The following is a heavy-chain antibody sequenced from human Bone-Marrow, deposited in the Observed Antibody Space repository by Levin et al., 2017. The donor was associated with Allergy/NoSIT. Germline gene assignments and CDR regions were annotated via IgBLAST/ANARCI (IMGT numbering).Heavy chain of an antibody. D-gene: IGHD5-18*01. CDR1: GFTFSNAW. CDR3: TRDRGRGYNYGGWLDT. CDR2: IKDETEGGTT. V-gene: IGHV3-15*01. Sequence: PGGSLRLSCAASGFTFSNAWMSWVRQAPGKGLEWVGRIKDETEGGTTDYATPVEGRFTISRDDSKSTLYLQMNSLKTEDTGVYYCTRDRGRGYNYGGWLDTWGQGTLVTVSS. J-gene: IGHJ5*02.